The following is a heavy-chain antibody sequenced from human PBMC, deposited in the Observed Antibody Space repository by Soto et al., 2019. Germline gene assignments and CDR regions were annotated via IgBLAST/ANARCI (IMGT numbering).Heavy chain of an antibody. CDR1: GYSFTRYW. CDR2: NHPGDSDT. Sequence: PGASLKISCNASGYSFTRYWIGWVRPMPGKGLEWRGINHPGDSDTRYSPFFQGQVTISADKSISTAYPQWSSLKASDTAMYYCARQKAYGGNSLDAFDIWGQGTMVTVSS. CDR3: ARQKAYGGNSLDAFDI. V-gene: IGHV5-51*01. D-gene: IGHD2-21*01. J-gene: IGHJ3*02.